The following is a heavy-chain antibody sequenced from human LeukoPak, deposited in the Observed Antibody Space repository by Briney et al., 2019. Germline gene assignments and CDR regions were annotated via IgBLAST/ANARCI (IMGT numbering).Heavy chain of an antibody. CDR1: TFTFSSST. CDR3: AREYNSPNRFDY. Sequence: GGSLRLSYAASTFTFSSSTMNWVRQAPGKGLEWVSSISSSSSYINYADSVKGRFTISRDNAKNSLYLQMNSLRAEDTAVYYCAREYNSPNRFDYWGQGTLVTVSS. D-gene: IGHD1-20*01. V-gene: IGHV3-21*01. CDR2: ISSSSSYI. J-gene: IGHJ4*02.